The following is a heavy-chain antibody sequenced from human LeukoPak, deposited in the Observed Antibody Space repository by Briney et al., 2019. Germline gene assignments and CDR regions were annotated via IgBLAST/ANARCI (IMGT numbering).Heavy chain of an antibody. J-gene: IGHJ4*02. D-gene: IGHD2-8*01. CDR1: GFTFSSYG. CDR2: IWYDGSNK. Sequence: PGGSLRLSCAASGFTFSSYGMHWVRQAPGKGLEWVAVIWYDGSNKYYADSVKGRFTISRDNSKNTLYLQMNSLRAEDTAVYYCARDPTYCTNGVCYLFDYWGQGALATVSS. V-gene: IGHV3-33*01. CDR3: ARDPTYCTNGVCYLFDY.